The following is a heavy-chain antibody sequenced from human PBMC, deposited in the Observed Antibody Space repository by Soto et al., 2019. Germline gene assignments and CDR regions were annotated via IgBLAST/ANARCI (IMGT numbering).Heavy chain of an antibody. CDR1: GGTFSSYT. CDR2: IVPILGIP. V-gene: IGHV1-69*02. CDR3: XXXXXSYXMDV. J-gene: IGHJ6*02. Sequence: QVQLVQSGAEVKKPGSSVKVSCKASGGTFSSYTITWVRQAPGQGLEWMGRIVPILGIPNYAQKFQGRVTXXXXXXXXXXXXXXXXXXXXXXXXXXXXXXXXSYXMDVWGQGPTVTVSS.